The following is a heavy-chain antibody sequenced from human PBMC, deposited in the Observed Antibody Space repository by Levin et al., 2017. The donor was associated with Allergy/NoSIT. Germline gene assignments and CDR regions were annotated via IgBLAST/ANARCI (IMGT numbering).Heavy chain of an antibody. V-gene: IGHV5-51*01. CDR1: GYSFTKYW. CDR2: IYPGDSDT. CDR3: ARPRRDLRESLAGDDRSEWGY. J-gene: IGHJ4*02. Sequence: GESLKISCKGSGYSFTKYWIGWVRQMPGKGLEWMGIIYPGDSDTRYSPSFQGQVTISADKSITTAYLQWSSLKASDSAIYSRARPRRDLRESLAGDDRSEWGYWGQGTLVTVSS. D-gene: IGHD3-22*01.